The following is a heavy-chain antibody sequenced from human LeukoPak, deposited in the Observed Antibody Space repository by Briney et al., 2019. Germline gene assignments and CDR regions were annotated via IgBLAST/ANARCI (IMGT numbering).Heavy chain of an antibody. CDR1: GFTFDRYP. CDR2: ISYDGSYK. D-gene: IGHD5/OR15-5a*01. J-gene: IGHJ4*02. Sequence: GGSLRLSCAASGFTFDRYPMHWVRQAPGKGLEWVALISYDGSYKFYGDSVKGRFTISRDNFKNTLYLEMNTLRAEDTAMYYCARSEVSTTLLDYWGQGTLVTVSS. V-gene: IGHV3-30-3*01. CDR3: ARSEVSTTLLDY.